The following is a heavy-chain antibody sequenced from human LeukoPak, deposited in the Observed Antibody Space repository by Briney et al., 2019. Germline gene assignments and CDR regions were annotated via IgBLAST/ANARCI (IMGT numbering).Heavy chain of an antibody. CDR3: AKRQRLAAAGIDY. D-gene: IGHD6-13*01. CDR2: ISGSGGST. CDR1: GFTFSTYA. Sequence: GGSLRLSCAASGFTFSTYAVNWVRQAPGKGLEWVSTISGSGGSTYYADSVKGRFTISRDNSKNTLFLQMNSLRVEDTAVYYCAKRQRLAAAGIDYWGQGTLVTVSS. J-gene: IGHJ4*02. V-gene: IGHV3-23*01.